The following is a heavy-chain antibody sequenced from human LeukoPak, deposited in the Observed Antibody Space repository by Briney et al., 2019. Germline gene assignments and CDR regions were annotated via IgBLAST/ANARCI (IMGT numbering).Heavy chain of an antibody. CDR3: ARAVQIYYFDY. CDR1: GYTFSDYY. J-gene: IGHJ4*02. Sequence: ASVKVSCKASGYTFSDYYMQWVRQAPGQGLEWMGWINPNSGGTNYGQKFQGRVTLTRDTSISTAYMELSSLRSDDTAVYYCARAVQIYYFDYWGQGTLVTVSS. D-gene: IGHD2-15*01. CDR2: INPNSGGT. V-gene: IGHV1-2*02.